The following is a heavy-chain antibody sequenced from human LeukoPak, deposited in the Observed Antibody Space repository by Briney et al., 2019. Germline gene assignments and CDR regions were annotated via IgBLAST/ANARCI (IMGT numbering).Heavy chain of an antibody. CDR3: ASRSGHYYYGMDV. CDR2: ISGSGGST. J-gene: IGHJ6*02. CDR1: GFTFSSYA. D-gene: IGHD2-15*01. V-gene: IGHV3-23*01. Sequence: GGSLRLSCAASGFTFSSYAMSWVRQAPGKGLEWVSAISGSGGSTNYADSVKGRFTISRDNAKNSLYLQMNSLRAEDTAVYYCASRSGHYYYGMDVWGQGTTVTVSS.